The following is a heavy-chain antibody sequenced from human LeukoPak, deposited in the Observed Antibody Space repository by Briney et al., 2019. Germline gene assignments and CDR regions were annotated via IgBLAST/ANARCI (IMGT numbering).Heavy chain of an antibody. D-gene: IGHD6-19*01. Sequence: ASLKASCKASGYTFTDYYIHWVRQAPGQGLEWMGWINPNSGGTNYAQKFQGRVTMSRYTSITTAYMELSRLRSDDTAVYYCARWVAGQYYFDYWGQGTLVTVSS. CDR3: ARWVAGQYYFDY. V-gene: IGHV1-2*02. J-gene: IGHJ4*02. CDR1: GYTFTDYY. CDR2: INPNSGGT.